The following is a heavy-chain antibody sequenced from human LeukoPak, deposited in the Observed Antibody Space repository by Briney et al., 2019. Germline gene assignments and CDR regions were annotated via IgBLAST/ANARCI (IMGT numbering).Heavy chain of an antibody. CDR3: ARGVLVVITTGGAFDI. D-gene: IGHD3-22*01. V-gene: IGHV4-31*11. Sequence: SQTLSLTCAVSGGSISSGGYYWSRIRQHPGKGLEWIGYIYYSGSTYYNPSLKSRVTISVDTSKNQFSLKLSSVTAADTAVYYCARGVLVVITTGGAFDIWGQGTMVTVSS. CDR2: IYYSGST. CDR1: GGSISSGGYY. J-gene: IGHJ3*02.